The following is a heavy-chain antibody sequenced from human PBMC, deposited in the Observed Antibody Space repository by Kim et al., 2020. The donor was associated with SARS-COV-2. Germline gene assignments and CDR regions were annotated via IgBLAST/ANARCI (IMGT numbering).Heavy chain of an antibody. CDR3: AKAPRIAVAITD. D-gene: IGHD3-22*01. V-gene: IGHV3-23*01. CDR2: ISGGGGNT. J-gene: IGHJ4*02. CDR1: GFTFSSYA. Sequence: GGSLRLSCAASGFTFSSYAMTWVRQAPGKGLEWVSAISGGGGNTYYADSVKGRFTISRDNSKNTLYLQMNSLRAEDTAVYYCAKAPRIAVAITDWGQGTLVTVSS.